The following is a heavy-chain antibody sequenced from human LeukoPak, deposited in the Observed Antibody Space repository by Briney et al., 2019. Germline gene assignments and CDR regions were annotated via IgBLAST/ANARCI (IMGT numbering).Heavy chain of an antibody. D-gene: IGHD5-24*01. J-gene: IGHJ4*02. Sequence: SETLSLTCAVYGGSFSGYYRSWIRQPPGKGLEWIGEINHSGSTNYNPSLKSRVTISVDTSKNQFSLKLSSVTAADTAVYYCARARKNTRGSNRVVEMATTIDYWGQGTLVTVSS. V-gene: IGHV4-34*01. CDR2: INHSGST. CDR1: GGSFSGYY. CDR3: ARARKNTRGSNRVVEMATTIDY.